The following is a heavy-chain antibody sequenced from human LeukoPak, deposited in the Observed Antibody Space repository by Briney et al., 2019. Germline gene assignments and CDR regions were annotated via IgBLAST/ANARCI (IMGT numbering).Heavy chain of an antibody. CDR3: RSALCGRNDQ. Sequence: RGCLRLSCAASGFNFRSDRMHWGRQAPGGGGEGVSRMGPDGRTIDYADYVQGRFTLSRDNAHATLSLQLPSLRDEDTAVYYCRSALCGRNDQWGRGPLVTVPS. D-gene: IGHD1-1*01. J-gene: IGHJ5*02. CDR2: MGPDGRTI. V-gene: IGHV3-74*01. CDR1: GFNFRSDR.